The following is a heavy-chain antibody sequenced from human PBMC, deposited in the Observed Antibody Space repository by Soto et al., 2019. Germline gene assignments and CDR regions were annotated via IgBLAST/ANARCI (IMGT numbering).Heavy chain of an antibody. Sequence: PSETLSLTCPVSGDSVSSVGFHWAWLRRPPGKGLEWIGHIYNGARTYYRPSLESRRHMSLHATRNRYSLRLTSVTAADTAVYFCARAPVGLDTISYFHDWGQGKLVT. CDR2: IYNGART. CDR3: ARAPVGLDTISYFHD. V-gene: IGHV4-30-4*01. CDR1: GDSVSSVGFH. J-gene: IGHJ1*01. D-gene: IGHD1-26*01.